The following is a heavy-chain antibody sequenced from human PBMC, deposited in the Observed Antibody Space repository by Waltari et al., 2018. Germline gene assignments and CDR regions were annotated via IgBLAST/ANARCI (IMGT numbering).Heavy chain of an antibody. J-gene: IGHJ3*02. Sequence: QVQLVQSGAEVKKPGASVKFSCKSSGYTFTSYGISWVRQAPGQGLEWMGWSSAYNGNTNYAQKLQGRVTMTTDTSTSTGYMELRSLRSDDTAVYYCARLSVTTPSDAFDIWGQGTMVTVSS. CDR2: SSAYNGNT. CDR3: ARLSVTTPSDAFDI. D-gene: IGHD4-17*01. CDR1: GYTFTSYG. V-gene: IGHV1-18*01.